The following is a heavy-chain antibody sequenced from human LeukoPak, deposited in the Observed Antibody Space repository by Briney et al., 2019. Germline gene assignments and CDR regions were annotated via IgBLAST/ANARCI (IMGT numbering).Heavy chain of an antibody. D-gene: IGHD6-25*01. Sequence: SVKVSCKASGYTFTGYYMHWVRQAPGQGLEWMGRIIPILGIANYAQKFQGRVTITADKSTSTAYMELSSLRSEDTAVYYCARYSSGGYYYYGMDVWGQGTTVTVSS. CDR1: GYTFTGYY. V-gene: IGHV1-69*02. J-gene: IGHJ6*02. CDR2: IIPILGIA. CDR3: ARYSSGGYYYYGMDV.